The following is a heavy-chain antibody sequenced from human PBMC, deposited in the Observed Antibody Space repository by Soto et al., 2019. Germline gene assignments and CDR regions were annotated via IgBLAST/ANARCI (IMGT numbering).Heavy chain of an antibody. J-gene: IGHJ4*02. Sequence: PGGSLRLSCAASGFTFSSYAMSWVRQAPGKGLEWVSAISGSGGSTYYADSVKGRFTISRDNSKNTLYLQMNSLRAEDTAVYYCANRPEYCSGGSCYFDYWGQGTLVTVSS. CDR1: GFTFSSYA. CDR3: ANRPEYCSGGSCYFDY. D-gene: IGHD2-15*01. V-gene: IGHV3-23*01. CDR2: ISGSGGST.